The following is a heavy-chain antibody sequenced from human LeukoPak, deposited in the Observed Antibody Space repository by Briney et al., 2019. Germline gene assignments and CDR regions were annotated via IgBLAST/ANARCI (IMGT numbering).Heavy chain of an antibody. Sequence: GGSLRLSCAASGFTFTNYAMNWXXQAPGKGLXXXSGISGSGAGTYYADSVKGRFTISRDNSKNTLYLQMSSLRAEDTAVYYCAKAGIVWPWYFDLWGRGTLVTVSS. CDR2: ISGSGAGT. D-gene: IGHD3-16*02. V-gene: IGHV3-23*01. CDR1: GFTFTNYA. J-gene: IGHJ2*01. CDR3: AKAGIVWPWYFDL.